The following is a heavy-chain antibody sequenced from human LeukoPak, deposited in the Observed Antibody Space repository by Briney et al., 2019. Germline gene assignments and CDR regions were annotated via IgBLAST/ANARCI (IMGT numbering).Heavy chain of an antibody. D-gene: IGHD3-10*01. CDR2: INHSGST. J-gene: IGHJ4*02. Sequence: SETLSLTCAVYGGSFSGYYWSWIRQPPGKGLEWIGEINHSGSTSYNPSLKSRVTISVDTSKNQFSLKLSSVTAADTAVYYCARVGYYYGSGTDYWGQGTLVTVSS. CDR3: ARVGYYYGSGTDY. CDR1: GGSFSGYY. V-gene: IGHV4-34*01.